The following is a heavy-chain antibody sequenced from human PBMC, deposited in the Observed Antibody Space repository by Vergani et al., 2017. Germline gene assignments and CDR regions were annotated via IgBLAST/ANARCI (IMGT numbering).Heavy chain of an antibody. CDR3: GRVADFYGLGSRLLDL. CDR1: GGSISSGSYY. CDR2: ISYSGST. V-gene: IGHV4-30-4*08. Sequence: QVQLQESGPGLVKPSQTLSLTCTVSGGSISSGSYYWSWIRQPPGKGLEWIGCISYSGSTNYNPSLKSRPHISVDTSKNQFSLNLSSVTATDTAVYYCGRVADFYGLGSRLLDLWGQGILVTVSS. J-gene: IGHJ5*02. D-gene: IGHD3-10*01.